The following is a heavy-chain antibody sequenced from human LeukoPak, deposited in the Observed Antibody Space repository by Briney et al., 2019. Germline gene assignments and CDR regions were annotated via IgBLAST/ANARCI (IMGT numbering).Heavy chain of an antibody. CDR1: GFTFSSYS. J-gene: IGHJ5*02. V-gene: IGHV3-48*01. CDR3: ARDPNQGWFDP. Sequence: GSLRLSCAASGFTFSSYSMNWVRQAPGKGLEWVSYISSSSSTIYYADSVKGRFTISRDNAKNSLYLQMNSLRAEDTAVYYCARDPNQGWFDPWGQGTLVTVSS. CDR2: ISSSSSTI.